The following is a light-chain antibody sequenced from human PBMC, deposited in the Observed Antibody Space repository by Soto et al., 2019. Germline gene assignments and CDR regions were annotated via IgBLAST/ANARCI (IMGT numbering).Light chain of an antibody. CDR1: QTVDGKS. CDR2: DAF. V-gene: IGKV3-20*01. J-gene: IGKJ3*01. Sequence: ENVLTQSPGRLSLSPGERATLSCRASQTVDGKSLAWYQQKPGQAPRLLMFDAFNRATGIPDRFSGSGSGTDFTLTISRLEPDDFALYYCQQYGSSPFTFGPGTTVDV. CDR3: QQYGSSPFT.